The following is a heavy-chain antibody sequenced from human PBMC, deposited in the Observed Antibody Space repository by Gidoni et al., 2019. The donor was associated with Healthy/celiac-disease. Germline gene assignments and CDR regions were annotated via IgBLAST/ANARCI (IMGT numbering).Heavy chain of an antibody. Sequence: EVQLVQSGAEVKTPGASLRISCKGSGYSFTSYWISWVRQMPGKGLEWMGGTDPSDSYTNYSPSFQGHVPISSDKSISTAYLQWSSLKASDTAMYYCASLPSPSYYYDSSGLVSCWGQGTLVTVSS. D-gene: IGHD3-22*01. CDR2: TDPSDSYT. V-gene: IGHV5-10-1*03. CDR3: ASLPSPSYYYDSSGLVSC. J-gene: IGHJ4*02. CDR1: GYSFTSYW.